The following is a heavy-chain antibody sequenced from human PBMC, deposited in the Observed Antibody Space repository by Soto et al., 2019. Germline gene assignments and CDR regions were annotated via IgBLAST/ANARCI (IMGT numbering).Heavy chain of an antibody. CDR1: GNTFSNDA. V-gene: IGHV1-3*01. CDR2: INAGNGKT. D-gene: IGHD4-17*01. CDR3: ANNGDYYYYGMDV. J-gene: IGHJ6*02. Sequence: QVQLVQSGAEVKKPGASVKVSCKASGNTFSNDATHWVRQAPGQRLEWMGWINAGNGKTKYSQNFQGRVTITRDTSASTAYMELSSLRSEDTAVYYCANNGDYYYYGMDVWGQGTTVTVSS.